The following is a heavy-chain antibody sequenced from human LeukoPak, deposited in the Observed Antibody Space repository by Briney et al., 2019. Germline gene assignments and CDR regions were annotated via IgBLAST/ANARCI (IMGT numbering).Heavy chain of an antibody. CDR2: ISSSGSTI. J-gene: IGHJ4*02. CDR1: GFTFSDYY. CDR3: ARVIQLWLKPVDY. D-gene: IGHD5-18*01. V-gene: IGHV3-11*01. Sequence: GGSLRLSCAASGFTFSDYYMSWIRQAPGKGLEWVSYISSSGSTIYYADSVKGRFTISRDNAKNSLYLQMNSLRAGDTAVYYCARVIQLWLKPVDYWGQGTLVTVSS.